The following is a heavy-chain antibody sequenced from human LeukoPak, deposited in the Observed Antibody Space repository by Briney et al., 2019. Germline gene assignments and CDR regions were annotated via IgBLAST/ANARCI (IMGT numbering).Heavy chain of an antibody. J-gene: IGHJ4*02. CDR1: GFTFSNYA. CDR3: AKGGSSSWYYFDS. D-gene: IGHD6-13*01. Sequence: GGSLRLSCAASGFTFSNYAMNWVRQAPGKGLEWVSVISGSGGSTNYADSVKGRFTISRDNYKNTLYLQMNSLRAEDTAVYYCAKGGSSSWYYFDSWGQGTLVTVSS. CDR2: ISGSGGST. V-gene: IGHV3-23*01.